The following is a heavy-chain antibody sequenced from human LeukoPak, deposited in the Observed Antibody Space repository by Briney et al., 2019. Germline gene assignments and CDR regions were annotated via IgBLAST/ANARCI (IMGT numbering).Heavy chain of an antibody. CDR1: RYTFTGYY. CDR3: AHVIAVAGTTTDAFGI. V-gene: IGHV1-2*02. CDR2: INPNSGGT. J-gene: IGHJ3*02. D-gene: IGHD6-19*01. Sequence: ASVKVSRMASRYTFTGYYMHWVRPAPGQGLEWMGWINPNSGGTNYAQKFQGRVTMTRDTYISTAYMELSRLRSDDTAEYYCAHVIAVAGTTTDAFGIWGRETMVSVSS.